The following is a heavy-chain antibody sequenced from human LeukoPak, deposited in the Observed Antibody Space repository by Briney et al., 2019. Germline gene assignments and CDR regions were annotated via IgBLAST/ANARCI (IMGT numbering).Heavy chain of an antibody. J-gene: IGHJ1*01. CDR2: IYSGGST. V-gene: IGHV3-53*01. CDR3: ARIVTTVTTRYFQH. D-gene: IGHD4-17*01. Sequence: GGSLRLSCTTSGFIFGDYNMNWVRQAPGKGLEWVSVIYSGGSTYYADSVKGRFTISRDNSKNTLYLQMNSLRAEDTAVYYCARIVTTVTTRYFQHWGQGTLVTVSS. CDR1: GFIFGDYN.